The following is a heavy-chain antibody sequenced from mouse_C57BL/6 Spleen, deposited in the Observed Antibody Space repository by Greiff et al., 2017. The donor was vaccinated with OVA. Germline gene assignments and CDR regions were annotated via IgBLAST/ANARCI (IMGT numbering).Heavy chain of an antibody. CDR3: ARLGTTVVPYYFDY. Sequence: QVQLQQPGTELVKPGASVKLSCKASGYTFTSYWMHWVKQRPGQGLEWIGNINPSNGGTNYNEKFKSKATLTVDKSSSTAYMQLSSLTSEDSAVCYCARLGTTVVPYYFDYWGQGTTLTVSS. CDR1: GYTFTSYW. D-gene: IGHD1-1*01. CDR2: INPSNGGT. V-gene: IGHV1-53*01. J-gene: IGHJ2*01.